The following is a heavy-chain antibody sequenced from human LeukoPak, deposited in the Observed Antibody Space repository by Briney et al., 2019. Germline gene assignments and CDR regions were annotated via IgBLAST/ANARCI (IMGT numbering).Heavy chain of an antibody. Sequence: SGLRLVKPTQTLTLTCTFSGFSLRTRGMGVSWIRQPPGKTLEWLSPIDWDDDKYYSTSLKTRLTISNHTSKNQVVLTLTNMDPVDTATYYCARGDSSGYFPNWYFDLRGGGTRVTVSS. V-gene: IGHV2-70*01. J-gene: IGHJ2*01. CDR3: ARGDSSGYFPNWYFDL. D-gene: IGHD3-22*01. CDR1: GFSLRTRGMG. CDR2: IDWDDDK.